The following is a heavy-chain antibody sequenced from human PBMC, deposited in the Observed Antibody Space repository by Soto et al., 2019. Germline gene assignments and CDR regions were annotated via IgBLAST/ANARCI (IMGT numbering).Heavy chain of an antibody. D-gene: IGHD2-21*02. Sequence: SVKVSCKASGGTFSSYAISWVRQAPGQGLEWMGGIIPIFGTANYAQKFQGRVTITADESTSTAYTELSSLRSEDTAVYYCARDLGGNSGYYYYYGMDVWGQGTTVTVSS. CDR2: IIPIFGTA. J-gene: IGHJ6*02. V-gene: IGHV1-69*13. CDR1: GGTFSSYA. CDR3: ARDLGGNSGYYYYYGMDV.